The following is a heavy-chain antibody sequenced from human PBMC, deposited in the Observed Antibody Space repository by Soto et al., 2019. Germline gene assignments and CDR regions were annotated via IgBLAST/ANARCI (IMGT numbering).Heavy chain of an antibody. CDR1: GTSINSYA. J-gene: IGHJ4*02. V-gene: IGHV3-23*01. Sequence: GGSLRLSCAASGTSINSYAITWVGQAPGKGLEWVSLISASGTATYYADSVKGRFTMSRDNSKNMVYLQMNCFRADDTVVYFCVKYLRLELRVGDYWGQGTLFTVS. CDR2: ISASGTAT. D-gene: IGHD1-7*01. CDR3: VKYLRLELRVGDY.